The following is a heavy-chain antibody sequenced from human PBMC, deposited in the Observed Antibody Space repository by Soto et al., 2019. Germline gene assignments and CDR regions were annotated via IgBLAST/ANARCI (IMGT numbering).Heavy chain of an antibody. V-gene: IGHV1-24*01. CDR2: FDPEDGET. J-gene: IGHJ4*02. CDR1: GYTLTELS. D-gene: IGHD3-9*01. Sequence: ASVKVSCKVSGYTLTELSMHWVRQAPGKGLEWMGGFDPEDGETIYAQKFQGRVTMTKDTSTDTAYMELSSLRSEDTAVYYCTSSYYDILTGYYSYYFDYWGQGTLVTVSS. CDR3: TSSYYDILTGYYSYYFDY.